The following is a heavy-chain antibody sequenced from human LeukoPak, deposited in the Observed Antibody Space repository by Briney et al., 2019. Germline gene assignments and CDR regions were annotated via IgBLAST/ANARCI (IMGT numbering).Heavy chain of an antibody. D-gene: IGHD5-12*01. V-gene: IGHV4-39*01. Sequence: PSETLSLTCTVSGGSISSSSYYWGWIRQPPGKGLEWIGSIYYSGSTYYNPSLKSRVTISVDTSKNQFSLKLSSVTAADTAVYYCTGAYIVATMSDPWGQGTLVTVSS. CDR2: IYYSGST. J-gene: IGHJ5*02. CDR1: GGSISSSSYY. CDR3: TGAYIVATMSDP.